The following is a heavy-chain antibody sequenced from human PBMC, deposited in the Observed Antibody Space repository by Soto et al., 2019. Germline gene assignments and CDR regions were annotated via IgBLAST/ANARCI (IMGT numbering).Heavy chain of an antibody. CDR1: GGSVSSGTYY. D-gene: IGHD2-21*02. CDR2: IYYSGST. Sequence: PSETMSLTCTVSGGSVSSGTYYWSWSRQPPGKGLEWIGYIYYSGSTNYNSSLKSRVTMSVDLSKNQFSLKLSSVTAADTAVYYCARIVTTMSDAFDIWGQGTMVTVSS. J-gene: IGHJ3*02. V-gene: IGHV4-61*01. CDR3: ARIVTTMSDAFDI.